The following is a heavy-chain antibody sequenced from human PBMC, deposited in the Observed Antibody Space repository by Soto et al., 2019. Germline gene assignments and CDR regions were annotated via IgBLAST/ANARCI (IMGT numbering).Heavy chain of an antibody. V-gene: IGHV4-39*01. Sequence: SETLSLTCTVSGGAGTNISYYWGWILQSPGKGLEWIGSVYYRGRSYSKSSVKSRVTISVDTSKNRFSLSLNSVTASDTAVYFCVSQRTTVPTQAYFDYWGPGALVTVSS. J-gene: IGHJ4*02. CDR2: VYYRGRS. CDR1: GGAGTNISYY. CDR3: VSQRTTVPTQAYFDY. D-gene: IGHD4-17*01.